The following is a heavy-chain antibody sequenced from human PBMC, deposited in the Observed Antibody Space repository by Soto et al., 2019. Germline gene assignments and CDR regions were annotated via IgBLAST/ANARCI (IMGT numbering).Heavy chain of an antibody. CDR3: VRARSTDSRPDY. CDR2: ITSSSSYI. CDR1: GFTFSLYS. J-gene: IGHJ4*02. V-gene: IGHV3-21*01. Sequence: AGGSLRLSCAASGFTFSLYSMIWVRQAPGKGLEWVASITSSSSYIYYEDSLKGRFTISRDNAKTSLFLQLDSLRAEDTAVYFCVRARSTDSRPDYWGQGTLVTVSS. D-gene: IGHD1-1*01.